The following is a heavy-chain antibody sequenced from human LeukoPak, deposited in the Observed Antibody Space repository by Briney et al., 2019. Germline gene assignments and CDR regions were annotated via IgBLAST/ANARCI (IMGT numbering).Heavy chain of an antibody. Sequence: SVKVSCKASGGTFSSYAISWVRQAPGQGLEWMGRVIPIFGTANYAQKFQGRVTITADKSTSTAYMELSSLRSEDTAVYYCARGRLVPGTGMDVWGKGTTVTVSS. CDR2: VIPIFGTA. CDR1: GGTFSSYA. J-gene: IGHJ6*03. CDR3: ARGRLVPGTGMDV. V-gene: IGHV1-69*06. D-gene: IGHD2-8*02.